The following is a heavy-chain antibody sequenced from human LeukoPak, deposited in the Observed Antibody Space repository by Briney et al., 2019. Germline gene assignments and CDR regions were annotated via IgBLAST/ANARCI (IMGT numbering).Heavy chain of an antibody. CDR3: ARVWVKYMDV. Sequence: GGSLRLSCAASGFTFSSYSMNWVRQAPGKGLEWVSSISSSSSYIYYADSVKGRFTVPRDNAKNSLYLQMNSLRAEDTAVYYCARVWVKYMDVWGKGTTVTVSS. D-gene: IGHD1-26*01. CDR2: ISSSSSYI. CDR1: GFTFSSYS. V-gene: IGHV3-21*01. J-gene: IGHJ6*03.